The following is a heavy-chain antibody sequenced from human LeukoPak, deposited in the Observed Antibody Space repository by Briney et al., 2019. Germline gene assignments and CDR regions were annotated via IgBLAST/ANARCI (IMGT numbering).Heavy chain of an antibody. V-gene: IGHV1-69*01. J-gene: IGHJ5*02. CDR2: FIPIFDTA. D-gene: IGHD5-12*01. CDR3: ARGGYSGYTKAQNNWFDP. CDR1: GAAFSIST. Sequence: SVNLSFNSTGAAFSISTNSWVWHGPGQGLGWMGGFIPIFDTANYAQKFQGRVTITADESTSKAYMELSSLRSEDTAVYYCARGGYSGYTKAQNNWFDPWGQGTLVTVSS.